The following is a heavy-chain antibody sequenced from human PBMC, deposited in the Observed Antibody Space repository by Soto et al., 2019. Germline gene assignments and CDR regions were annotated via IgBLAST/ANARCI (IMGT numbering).Heavy chain of an antibody. D-gene: IGHD2-8*01. CDR1: GFNFSAYA. V-gene: IGHV3-23*01. J-gene: IGHJ3*02. CDR2: LVGSGGDK. CDR3: AKYLIANNGVWEAFDM. Sequence: EVQLLESGGGLVQPGGSLRLSCAASGFNFSAYAMNWVRQAPGKGLQWVSGLVGSGGDKNYVDSVKGRFTVSRDNSKNTLYLQMNSLRDEDTAVYYCAKYLIANNGVWEAFDMWGRGTKVTVSS.